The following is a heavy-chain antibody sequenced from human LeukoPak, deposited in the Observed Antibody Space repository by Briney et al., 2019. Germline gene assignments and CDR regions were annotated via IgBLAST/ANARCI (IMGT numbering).Heavy chain of an antibody. D-gene: IGHD2-2*02. J-gene: IGHJ4*02. CDR3: ARGGAGYCSSTSCYKVSDY. CDR2: IIPIFGTA. Sequence: GASVKVSRKASGGTFSSYAISWVRQAPGQGLEWMGGIIPIFGTANYAQKFQGRVTITADESTSTAYMELSSLRSEDTAVYYCARGGAGYCSSTSCYKVSDYWGQGTLVTVSS. CDR1: GGTFSSYA. V-gene: IGHV1-69*13.